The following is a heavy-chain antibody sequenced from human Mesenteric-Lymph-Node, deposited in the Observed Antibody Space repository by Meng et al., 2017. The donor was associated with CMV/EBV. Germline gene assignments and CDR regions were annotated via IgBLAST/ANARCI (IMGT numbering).Heavy chain of an antibody. D-gene: IGHD4-11*01. V-gene: IGHV3-48*04. CDR3: ARRGPYSKPYYYYGMDV. CDR2: ISSSSSSTI. J-gene: IGHJ6*02. Sequence: GGSLRLSCAASGFTFSSYSMNWVRQAPGKGLEWVSYISSSSSSTIYYADSVKGRFTISRDNAKNSLYLQMNSLRAEDTAVYYCARRGPYSKPYYYYGMDVWGQGTTVTVSS. CDR1: GFTFSSYS.